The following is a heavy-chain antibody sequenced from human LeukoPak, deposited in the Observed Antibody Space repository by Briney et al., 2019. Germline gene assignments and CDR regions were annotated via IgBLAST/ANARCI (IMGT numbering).Heavy chain of an antibody. Sequence: SETLSLTCAVYGGSFSDYYWSWIRQPPGKGLEWIGEINHSGSTNYNPSLKSRVTISVDTSKNQFSLKLSSVTAADTAVYYCARLRFPPLYYFDYWGQGTLVTVSS. V-gene: IGHV4-34*01. D-gene: IGHD2-2*01. CDR1: GGSFSDYY. CDR3: ARLRFPPLYYFDY. CDR2: INHSGST. J-gene: IGHJ4*02.